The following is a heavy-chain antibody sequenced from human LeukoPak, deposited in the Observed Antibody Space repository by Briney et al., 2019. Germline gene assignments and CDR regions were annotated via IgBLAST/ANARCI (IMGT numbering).Heavy chain of an antibody. D-gene: IGHD6-19*01. V-gene: IGHV3-30*18. CDR3: AKDREPGYSSGCLDY. CDR2: ISYDGSNK. Sequence: GGSLRLSCAASGFTFSSYGMHWVRQAPGKGLEWVAVISYDGSNKYYADSVKGRFTISRDNSKNTLYLQMNSLRAEDTAVYYCAKDREPGYSSGCLDYWGQGTLVTVSS. CDR1: GFTFSSYG. J-gene: IGHJ4*02.